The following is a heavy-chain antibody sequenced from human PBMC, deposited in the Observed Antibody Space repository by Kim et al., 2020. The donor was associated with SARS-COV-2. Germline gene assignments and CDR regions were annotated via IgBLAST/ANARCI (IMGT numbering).Heavy chain of an antibody. V-gene: IGHV1-46*01. D-gene: IGHD1-26*01. Sequence: ASVKVSCKASGYTFTSYWIHWVRQDPGQGLEWMGMINPSSANTRYAQSFQGRVTTTSDTSTSTASMELSSLTSEDTAVYYCARAWDQNFDFWGQGTLVTV. CDR1: GYTFTSYW. J-gene: IGHJ4*02. CDR2: INPSSANT. CDR3: ARAWDQNFDF.